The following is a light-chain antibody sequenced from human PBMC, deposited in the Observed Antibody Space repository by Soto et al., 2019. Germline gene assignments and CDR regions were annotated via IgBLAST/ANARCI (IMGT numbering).Light chain of an antibody. V-gene: IGLV2-8*01. CDR3: SSYAGSNNLV. J-gene: IGLJ3*02. CDR1: SSDVGGYNY. Sequence: QSALTQPPSASGSPGQSGTISCTGTSSDVGGYNYVSWYQQHPGKAPKLMIYEVSKRPSGVPDRFSGSKSGNTASLTVSGIQAEDEADYYCSSYAGSNNLVFGGGTQLTVL. CDR2: EVS.